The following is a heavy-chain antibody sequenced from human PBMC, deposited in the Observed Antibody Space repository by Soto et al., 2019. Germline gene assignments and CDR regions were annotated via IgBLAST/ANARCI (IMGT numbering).Heavy chain of an antibody. V-gene: IGHV1-69*13. Sequence: SVKVSCKASGGTFSSYAISWVRQAPGQGLEWMGGIVPIFGTANYAQKFQGRVTITADESTSTAYMELSSLRSEDTAVYYCARDRIFGVDAFDIWGQGTMVTVSS. J-gene: IGHJ3*02. CDR1: GGTFSSYA. D-gene: IGHD3-3*01. CDR3: ARDRIFGVDAFDI. CDR2: IVPIFGTA.